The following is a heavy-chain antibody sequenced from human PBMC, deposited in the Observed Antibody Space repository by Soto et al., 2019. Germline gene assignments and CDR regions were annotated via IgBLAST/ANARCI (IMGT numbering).Heavy chain of an antibody. CDR3: TSFSGSRHGSFDH. V-gene: IGHV5-51*06. CDR2: IYPDDSDT. Sequence: GESLKISCKASGYTFTNYWVGWVRQMPGKGLEWMGIIYPDDSDTRYRPSFQGHVTISVDKSVNTAYLQWTRLKASDAAMYYCTSFSGSRHGSFDHWGQGTLVTVFS. J-gene: IGHJ4*02. D-gene: IGHD6-25*01. CDR1: GYTFTNYW.